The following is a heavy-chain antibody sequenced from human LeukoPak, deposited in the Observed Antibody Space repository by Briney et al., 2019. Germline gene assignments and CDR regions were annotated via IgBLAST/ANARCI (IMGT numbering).Heavy chain of an antibody. CDR1: GFTFSTYW. Sequence: GGSLRLSCAASGFTFSTYWMTWVRQAPGKGLEWVANINQDGSAKNCVDSVKGRFTISRDNAKNALYLQMNSLRAEDTAVYYCARQTERDAYNRYWGQGTLVAVSS. D-gene: IGHD5-24*01. J-gene: IGHJ4*02. CDR3: ARQTERDAYNRY. V-gene: IGHV3-7*05. CDR2: INQDGSAK.